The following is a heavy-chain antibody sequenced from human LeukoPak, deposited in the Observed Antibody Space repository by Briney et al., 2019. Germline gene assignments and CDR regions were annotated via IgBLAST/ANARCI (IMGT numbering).Heavy chain of an antibody. Sequence: GGSLRLSCAASGFSFSSYGMRWVRQAPGKGLEWVGDIWYDGSHTYYADAVKGRFTISRDNSMNTPYMQMNSLRGEDAAVYYCATPLDYYDSSGYHQGGDWGQGTLVTVSS. J-gene: IGHJ4*02. CDR3: ATPLDYYDSSGYHQGGD. CDR2: IWYDGSHT. CDR1: GFSFSSYG. D-gene: IGHD3-22*01. V-gene: IGHV3-33*01.